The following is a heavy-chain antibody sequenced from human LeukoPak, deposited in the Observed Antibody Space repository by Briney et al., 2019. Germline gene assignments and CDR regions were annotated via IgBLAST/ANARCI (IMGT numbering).Heavy chain of an antibody. CDR3: AKDHGSSWYEGYYFDY. J-gene: IGHJ4*02. CDR1: GFTFSSYG. V-gene: IGHV3-30*02. CDR2: IRYDGSNK. D-gene: IGHD6-13*01. Sequence: GGSLRLSCAASGFTFSSYGMHWVRQAPGKGLEWVAFIRYDGSNKNSADSVKGRFTISRDNSKNTLYLQMNSLRAEDTAGYYCAKDHGSSWYEGYYFDYWGQGTLVTVSS.